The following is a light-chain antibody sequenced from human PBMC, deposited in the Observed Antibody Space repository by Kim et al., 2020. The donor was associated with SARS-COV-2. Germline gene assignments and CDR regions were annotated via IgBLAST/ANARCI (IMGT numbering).Light chain of an antibody. V-gene: IGKV3-15*01. Sequence: SPGERAPLSCRASQSVSHYLAWYQQKPGQAPRLLIHGASTRATGIPGRFSGSGSGTEFTLTISNLQSEDFAVYYCQHYNDWPSLTFGGGTKVDIK. J-gene: IGKJ4*01. CDR2: GAS. CDR1: QSVSHY. CDR3: QHYNDWPSLT.